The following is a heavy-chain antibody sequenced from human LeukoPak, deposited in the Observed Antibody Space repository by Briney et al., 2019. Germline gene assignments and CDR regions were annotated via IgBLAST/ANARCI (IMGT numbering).Heavy chain of an antibody. CDR3: AKDAQRGFDYSNSLEY. D-gene: IGHD4-11*01. CDR2: IWSDGTEK. Sequence: PGRSLRLSCTASGFTYGHYGMHWVRQAPGKGLEWVTVIWSDGTEKYYADAVKGRFTISRDNSRNTLYLQMNSLRGEDTAVYYCAKDAQRGFDYSNSLEYWGQGTLVTVSS. J-gene: IGHJ4*02. V-gene: IGHV3-33*06. CDR1: GFTYGHYG.